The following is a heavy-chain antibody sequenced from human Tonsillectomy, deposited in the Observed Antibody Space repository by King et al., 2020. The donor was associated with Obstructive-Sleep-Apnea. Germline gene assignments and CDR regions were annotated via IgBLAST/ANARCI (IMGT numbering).Heavy chain of an antibody. CDR1: GFTFSDYY. Sequence: VHLVECGGGLVKPGGSLRLSCAASGFTFSDYYMIWIRQAPGKGLEWVSYISSSGSMKYYADSVKGRFSIYRDNAKKSLYLQMNSLRGEDTAVYYCASSSGYFDYWGQGTLVTVSS. V-gene: IGHV3-11*01. CDR2: ISSSGSMK. D-gene: IGHD3-22*01. CDR3: ASSSGYFDY. J-gene: IGHJ4*02.